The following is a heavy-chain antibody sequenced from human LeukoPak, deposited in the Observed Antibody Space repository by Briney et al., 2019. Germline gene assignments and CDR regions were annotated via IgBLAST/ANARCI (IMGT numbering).Heavy chain of an antibody. V-gene: IGHV3-7*01. CDR1: GFSFSSYG. Sequence: GGSLRLSCAASGFSFSSYGMYWVRQAPGKGLEWVANIKKDGSEKYYVDSVKGRFTISRDNAKKSLYLQMNSLRAEDTAVYYCARHLSGVTGYTYGRGIDYWGQGTLVTVSS. J-gene: IGHJ4*02. CDR3: ARHLSGVTGYTYGRGIDY. D-gene: IGHD5-18*01. CDR2: IKKDGSEK.